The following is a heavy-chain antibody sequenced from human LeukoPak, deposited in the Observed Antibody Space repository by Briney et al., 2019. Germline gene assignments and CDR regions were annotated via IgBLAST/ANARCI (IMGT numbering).Heavy chain of an antibody. V-gene: IGHV1-46*01. CDR2: INPSGGST. CDR1: GYTFTSYY. J-gene: IGHJ4*02. Sequence: GASVKVSCKASGYTFTSYYMHWVRQAPGQGLEWMGIINPSGGSTSYAQKFQGRVTMTRDTSTSTAYMELSSLRSEDTAVYYCARARENYYDSSGYYFYFDYWGQGTLVTVSS. D-gene: IGHD3-22*01. CDR3: ARARENYYDSSGYYFYFDY.